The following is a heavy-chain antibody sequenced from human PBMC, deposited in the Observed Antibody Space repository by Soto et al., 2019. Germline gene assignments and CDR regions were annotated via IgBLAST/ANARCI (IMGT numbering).Heavy chain of an antibody. J-gene: IGHJ5*02. CDR3: ARSSGWYWFDP. V-gene: IGHV4-30-2*01. D-gene: IGHD6-19*01. CDR2: IYHSGST. Sequence: QLQLQESGSGLVKPSQTLSLTCAVSGGSISSGGYSWSCIRQPPGKGLEWIGYIYHSGSTYYNPSLKSRVPISVDRSKNQFSLKLSSVTAADTAVYYCARSSGWYWFDPWGQGTLVTVSS. CDR1: GGSISSGGYS.